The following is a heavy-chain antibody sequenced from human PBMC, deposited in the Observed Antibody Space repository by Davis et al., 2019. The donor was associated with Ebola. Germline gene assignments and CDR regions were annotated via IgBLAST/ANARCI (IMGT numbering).Heavy chain of an antibody. Sequence: MPSETLSLTCTVSGGSISSSSYYWGWIRQPPGKGLEWIGSIYYSGSTYYNPSLKSRVTISVDTSKNQFSLKLSSVTAADTAVYYCARGGYVPQRKWFGELLQQMNYYGMDVWGQGTTVTVSS. CDR1: GGSISSSSYY. J-gene: IGHJ6*02. D-gene: IGHD3-10*01. V-gene: IGHV4-39*07. CDR2: IYYSGST. CDR3: ARGGYVPQRKWFGELLQQMNYYGMDV.